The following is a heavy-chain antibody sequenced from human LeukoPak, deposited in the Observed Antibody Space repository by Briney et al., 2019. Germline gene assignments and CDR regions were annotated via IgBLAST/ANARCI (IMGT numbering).Heavy chain of an antibody. CDR1: GFTFSRYG. V-gene: IGHV3-30*18. J-gene: IGHJ3*02. CDR3: ANLRDSSGYYAFDI. CDR2: ISYDGSNK. D-gene: IGHD3-22*01. Sequence: GGSLRLSCAASGFTFSRYGMHWVRQAPGKGLEWVAVISYDGSNKYDADSVKGRFTISRDNSKNTLYLQMNSLRAEDTAVYYCANLRDSSGYYAFDIWGQGTMVTVSS.